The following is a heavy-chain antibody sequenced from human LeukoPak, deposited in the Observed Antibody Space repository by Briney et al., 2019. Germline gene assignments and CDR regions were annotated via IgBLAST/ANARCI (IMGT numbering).Heavy chain of an antibody. Sequence: GGSLRLSCAASGFTLSNHWMYWVRQVPGKGLVWVSHINSDGSWTSYADSVKGRFTISKDNAKNTVYLQMNSLRAEDTAVYYCVSFYETYWGRGTLVTVSS. CDR2: INSDGSWT. CDR1: GFTLSNHW. V-gene: IGHV3-74*01. D-gene: IGHD2/OR15-2a*01. CDR3: VSFYETY. J-gene: IGHJ4*02.